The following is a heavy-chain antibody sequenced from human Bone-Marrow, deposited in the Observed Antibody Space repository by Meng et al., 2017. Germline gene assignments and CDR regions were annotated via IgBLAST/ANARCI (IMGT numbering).Heavy chain of an antibody. CDR2: INEDGRRI. V-gene: IGHV3-7*01. D-gene: IGHD3-22*01. CDR3: ARDGRYYYDSSGYYLN. J-gene: IGHJ4*02. CDR1: GFSLSRYW. Sequence: GESLKISCAASGFSLSRYWMSWVRQAPGKGLEWVANINEDGRRINCVDSVKGRFTISRDNAKNSLYLQMNSLRAEDTAVYYCARDGRYYYDSSGYYLNWGQGTLVTVSS.